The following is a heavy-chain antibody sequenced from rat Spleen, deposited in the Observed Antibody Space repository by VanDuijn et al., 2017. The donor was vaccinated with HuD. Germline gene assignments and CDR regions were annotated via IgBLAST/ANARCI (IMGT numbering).Heavy chain of an antibody. CDR1: GFTFNNYG. CDR2: ISYDGSST. CDR3: TKMGNYFNH. D-gene: IGHD1-7*01. Sequence: EVQLVESGGGLVQPGRSLKLSCAASGFTFNNYGMAWVRQAPTKGLEWVATISYDGSSTYYRDSVKGRFTISRDNAKSTLYLQMDSLRSEDTAPYYCTKMGNYFNHWGQGVMVTVSS. V-gene: IGHV5-29*01. J-gene: IGHJ2*01.